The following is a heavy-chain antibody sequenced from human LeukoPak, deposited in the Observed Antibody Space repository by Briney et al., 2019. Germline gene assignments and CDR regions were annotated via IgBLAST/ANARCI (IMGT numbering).Heavy chain of an antibody. CDR3: ASDWGFYCSSTSCYAEVWFDP. CDR2: ISAYNGNT. J-gene: IGHJ5*02. D-gene: IGHD2-2*01. CDR1: GYTFTSYG. V-gene: IGHV1-18*01. Sequence: VGSVTXXXTASGYTFTSYGISWVRQAPGQGRXGRGWISAYNGNTNYAQMLQCRVTMTTDTSTSTAFMDLRSLRSHDSAVYYCASDWGFYCSSTSCYAEVWFDPWGQGTLVTVSS.